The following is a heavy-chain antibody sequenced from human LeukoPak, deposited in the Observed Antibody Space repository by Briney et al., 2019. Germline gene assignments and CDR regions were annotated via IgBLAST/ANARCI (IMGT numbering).Heavy chain of an antibody. CDR3: ARDRRLYYGSGRGYFDY. CDR2: IRYDGSNK. D-gene: IGHD3-10*01. V-gene: IGHV3-30*02. Sequence: GGSLRLSCAASGFTFSSYGMHWVRQAPGKGLEWVAFIRYDGSNKYYADSVKGRFTISRDNSKNTLYLQMNSLRAEDTAVYYCARDRRLYYGSGRGYFDYWGQGTLVTVSS. J-gene: IGHJ4*02. CDR1: GFTFSSYG.